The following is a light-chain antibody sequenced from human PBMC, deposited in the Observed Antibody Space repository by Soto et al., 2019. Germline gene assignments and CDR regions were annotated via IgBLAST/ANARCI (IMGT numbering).Light chain of an antibody. Sequence: SYELTQPPSVSVAPGQTARINCGGSDIGSKTVHWFQVKPGQAPVLVIFYDHNRASGIPERFSASNSGNTATLTISRVEAGHEADYFCQVWDDTSDHVVFGGGTKLTVL. CDR1: DIGSKT. J-gene: IGLJ2*01. CDR2: YDH. V-gene: IGLV3-21*04. CDR3: QVWDDTSDHVV.